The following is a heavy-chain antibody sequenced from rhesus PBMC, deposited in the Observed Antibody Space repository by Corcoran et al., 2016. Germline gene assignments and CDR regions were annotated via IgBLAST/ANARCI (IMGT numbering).Heavy chain of an antibody. D-gene: IGHD1-20*01. V-gene: IGHV4-80*01. CDR2: NNGNSWST. J-gene: IGHJ4*01. Sequence: QVQLQESGPGLVKPSETLSLSCAVSGASISTYWWSWIRQPPGKGLEWIGENNGNSWSTYYNPSLEGRVTISTDASKHQYSLKLSSVTAADTALYYCARGVDSWNKFDYWGQGALVTVSS. CDR3: ARGVDSWNKFDY. CDR1: GASISTYW.